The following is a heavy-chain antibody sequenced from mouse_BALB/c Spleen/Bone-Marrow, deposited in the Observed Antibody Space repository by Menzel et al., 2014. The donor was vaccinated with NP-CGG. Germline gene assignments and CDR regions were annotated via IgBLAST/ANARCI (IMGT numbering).Heavy chain of an antibody. CDR3: ARDGATATLAY. CDR2: IWAGGST. V-gene: IGHV2-9*02. CDR1: GFSLTNYC. J-gene: IGHJ3*01. D-gene: IGHD1-2*01. Sequence: VNVVESRPGLVAPSQSLSITCTVSGFSLTNYCVHWVRQPPGKGLEWLGAIWAGGSTNYKSALMSRLSISKDNSKSQVFLKMNSLQTDDTAMYYCARDGATATLAYWGQGTLVTVSA.